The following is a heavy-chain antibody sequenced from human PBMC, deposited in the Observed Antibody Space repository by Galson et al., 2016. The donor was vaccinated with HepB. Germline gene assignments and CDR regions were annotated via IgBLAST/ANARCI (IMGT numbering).Heavy chain of an antibody. CDR2: VYHFGSP. V-gene: IGHV4-38-2*01. Sequence: TLSLTCAVSGFSIISGFYLGWVRQSPGKGLGWMGTVYHFGSPSYNTSLRGRLTISGDSSKNQFSLKLKSMTAADTAVYHCARAHYYDDSGYLFDYWGQGALVTVSS. D-gene: IGHD3-22*01. J-gene: IGHJ4*02. CDR1: GFSIISGFY. CDR3: ARAHYYDDSGYLFDY.